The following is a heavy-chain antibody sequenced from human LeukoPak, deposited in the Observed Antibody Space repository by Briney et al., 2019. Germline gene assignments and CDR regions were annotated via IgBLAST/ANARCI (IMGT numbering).Heavy chain of an antibody. CDR2: INHSGST. D-gene: IGHD6-13*01. V-gene: IGHV4-34*01. CDR3: ARGRGRGIAAIRPFDI. CDR1: GGSFSGYY. Sequence: PSETLSLTCAVYGGSFSGYYWSWIRQPPGKGLEWIGEINHSGSTNYNPSLKSRVTISVDTSKNQFSLKLSSVTAADTAVYYCARGRGRGIAAIRPFDIWGQGTMVTVSS. J-gene: IGHJ3*02.